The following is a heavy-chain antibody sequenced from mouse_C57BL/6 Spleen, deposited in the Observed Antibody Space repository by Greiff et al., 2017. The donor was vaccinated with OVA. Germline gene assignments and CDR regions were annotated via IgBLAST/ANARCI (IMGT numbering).Heavy chain of an antibody. Sequence: VQLQQSGPELVKPGASVKISCKASGYSFTGYYMNWVKQSPEKSLEWIGEINPRTGGTTYNQKFKAKATLTVDKSSSTAYMQLKSLTSEDSAVYYCARLADGYYFDYWGQGTTLTVSS. CDR2: INPRTGGT. D-gene: IGHD2-3*01. CDR1: GYSFTGYY. V-gene: IGHV1-42*01. J-gene: IGHJ2*01. CDR3: ARLADGYYFDY.